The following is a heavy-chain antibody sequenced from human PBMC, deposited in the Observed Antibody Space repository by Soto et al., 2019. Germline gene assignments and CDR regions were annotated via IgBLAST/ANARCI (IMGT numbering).Heavy chain of an antibody. CDR3: AREVFWDTYYYYGMDV. D-gene: IGHD5-18*01. J-gene: IGHJ6*02. CDR1: GGSVSSGSYY. CDR2: IYYSGST. V-gene: IGHV4-61*01. Sequence: SETLSLTCTVYGGSVSSGSYYWSWIRQPPGKGLEWIGYIYYSGSTNYNPSLKSRVTISVDTSKNQFYLKLSSVTAADTAVYYCAREVFWDTYYYYGMDVWGQGTTVTVSS.